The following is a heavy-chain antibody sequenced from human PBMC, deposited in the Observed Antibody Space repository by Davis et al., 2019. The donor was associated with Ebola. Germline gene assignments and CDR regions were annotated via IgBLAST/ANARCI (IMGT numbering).Heavy chain of an antibody. V-gene: IGHV3-33*01. Sequence: GESLKISCAASRFMFRTYAMHWVRQAPGKGLEWVAAIWYDGTNQYYAASVKGRFTISRDNSKNTLYLQMNSLRAEDTAVYYCARDLLTESYLEYWGQGTLLTVSS. J-gene: IGHJ4*02. D-gene: IGHD1-20*01. CDR3: ARDLLTESYLEY. CDR2: IWYDGTNQ. CDR1: RFMFRTYA.